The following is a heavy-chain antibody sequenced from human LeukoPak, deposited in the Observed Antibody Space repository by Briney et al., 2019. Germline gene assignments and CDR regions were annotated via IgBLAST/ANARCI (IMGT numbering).Heavy chain of an antibody. V-gene: IGHV3-13*01. Sequence: GGSLRLSCAASGFTFSNYDMHWVRQGAGKGLEWVSGIGTAGDTYYPASVKGRFTISRENAKNSLYLQMNSLSAVDTAVYYCASSPAYSSSWYAIDNWGQGTLVTVSS. CDR1: GFTFSNYD. D-gene: IGHD6-13*01. J-gene: IGHJ4*02. CDR3: ASSPAYSSSWYAIDN. CDR2: IGTAGDT.